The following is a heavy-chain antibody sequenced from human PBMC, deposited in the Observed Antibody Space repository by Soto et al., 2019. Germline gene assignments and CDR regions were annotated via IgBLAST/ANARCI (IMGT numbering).Heavy chain of an antibody. CDR2: LYWDDDK. CDR3: AHRKDYGSGSTKGGFGY. D-gene: IGHD3-10*01. CDR1: GFSLTTGGVG. V-gene: IGHV2-5*02. Sequence: QITLKESGPTLVKPTQPLTLTCTFSGFSLTTGGVGVGWIRQPPGKALEWLALLYWDDDKRYSPSLKTRLAITKDTSKNQVVLTLTNMDPVDTATYYCAHRKDYGSGSTKGGFGYWGQGALVTVSS. J-gene: IGHJ4*02.